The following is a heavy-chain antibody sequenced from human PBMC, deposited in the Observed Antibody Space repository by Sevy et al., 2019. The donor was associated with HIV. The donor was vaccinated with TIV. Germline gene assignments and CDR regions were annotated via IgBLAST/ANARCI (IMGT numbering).Heavy chain of an antibody. V-gene: IGHV3-23*01. Sequence: GGSLRLSCAASGFTFSKYSMSWVRQPPGKGLEWVSTLSFGCGEINYADSVKGRFTISRDNSKSSVYLQMNNLRPEDTAVYCCARVRCTKPHDYWGQGTLVTGSS. J-gene: IGHJ4*02. D-gene: IGHD2-8*01. CDR1: GFTFSKYS. CDR3: ARVRCTKPHDY. CDR2: LSFGCGEI.